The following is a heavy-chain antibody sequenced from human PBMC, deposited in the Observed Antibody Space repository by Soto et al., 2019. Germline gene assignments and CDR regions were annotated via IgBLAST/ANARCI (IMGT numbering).Heavy chain of an antibody. D-gene: IGHD2-15*01. V-gene: IGHV3-33*01. J-gene: IGHJ3*02. CDR3: ARVRCSGGSCRDAYDI. CDR1: GFNFITSG. Sequence: QVQLEESGGGVVQPGGSLRLSCAASGFNFITSGMHWVRQAPGKGLEWVTVMWYDGTGEDYAESVKGRFTISRDNSKNTLFLQMNNLRAEDTAVYYCARVRCSGGSCRDAYDIWGQGTMVTVSS. CDR2: MWYDGTGE.